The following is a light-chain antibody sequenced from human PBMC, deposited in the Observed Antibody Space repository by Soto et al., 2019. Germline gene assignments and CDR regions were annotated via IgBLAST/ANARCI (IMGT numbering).Light chain of an antibody. CDR1: SSDVGSYNL. J-gene: IGLJ2*01. CDR2: EGT. Sequence: QSALTQPASVSGSPGQSITISCTGTSSDVGSYNLVSWYQQHPGKAPKLMIYEGTKRPSGVSNRFSVSKSGNTASLTISGLQAEDEAEYYCCSYAGTSTFVVFGGGTKLTVL. CDR3: CSYAGTSTFVV. V-gene: IGLV2-23*03.